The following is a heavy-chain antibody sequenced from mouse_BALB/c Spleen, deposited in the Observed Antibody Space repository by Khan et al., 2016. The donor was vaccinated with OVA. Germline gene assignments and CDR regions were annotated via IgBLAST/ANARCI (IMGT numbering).Heavy chain of an antibody. J-gene: IGHJ1*01. CDR2: INTYNGEP. CDR3: ARKNYSYDRYFDV. CDR1: GYTFTSYG. D-gene: IGHD2-12*01. V-gene: IGHV9-3-1*01. Sequence: QIQLVQSGPELKKPGETVKISCKASGYTFTSYGMNWVKQAPGKGLKWMGWINTYNGEPTYADDFKGRFAFTLETSASTAYLQINNLKNEDTAAYFCARKNYSYDRYFDVWGAGTTVTVSS.